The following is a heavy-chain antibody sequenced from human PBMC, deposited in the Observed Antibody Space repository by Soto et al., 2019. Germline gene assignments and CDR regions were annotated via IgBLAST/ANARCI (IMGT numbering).Heavy chain of an antibody. Sequence: SVKVSCKASGGTFSSYAISWVRQAPGQGLEWMGGIIPIFGTANYAQKFQGRVTLYLQMNSLKTEDTAVYYCTTSVEILWLGEPRRDYWGQGTLVTVPS. V-gene: IGHV1-69*13. CDR2: IIPIFGTA. D-gene: IGHD3-10*01. CDR1: GGTFSSYA. CDR3: GEPRRDY. J-gene: IGHJ4*02.